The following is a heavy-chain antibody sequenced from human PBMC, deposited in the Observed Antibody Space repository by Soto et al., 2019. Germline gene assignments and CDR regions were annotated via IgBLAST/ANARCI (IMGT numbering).Heavy chain of an antibody. CDR3: ARYDYGDYVVYFDY. V-gene: IGHV1-18*01. CDR1: GYTFTSYG. D-gene: IGHD4-17*01. CDR2: ISAYNGNT. J-gene: IGHJ4*02. Sequence: ASVKVSCKASGYTFTSYGISWVRQAPGQGLEWMGWISAYNGNTNYAQKLQGRVTMTTDTSTSTAYMELRSLRSDDTAVYYCARYDYGDYVVYFDYWGQGTLVTVSS.